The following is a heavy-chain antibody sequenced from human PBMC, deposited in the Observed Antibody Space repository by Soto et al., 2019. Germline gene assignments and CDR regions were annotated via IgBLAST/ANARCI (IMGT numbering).Heavy chain of an antibody. Sequence: EVQLVESGGGLVQPGRSLRLSCAASGFTFDDYAMHWVRQAPGKGLEWVAGISWNSGSIGYADSVKGRFTISRDNAKNSLYLQMNSLRAEDTALYYCARTRGDDYYYGMDVWGQGTTVTVSS. CDR2: ISWNSGSI. CDR3: ARTRGDDYYYGMDV. J-gene: IGHJ6*02. V-gene: IGHV3-9*01. D-gene: IGHD1-7*01. CDR1: GFTFDDYA.